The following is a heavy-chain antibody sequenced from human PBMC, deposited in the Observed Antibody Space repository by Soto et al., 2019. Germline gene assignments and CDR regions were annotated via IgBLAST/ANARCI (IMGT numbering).Heavy chain of an antibody. D-gene: IGHD4-17*01. J-gene: IGHJ4*02. CDR1: GFTFSSYG. CDR2: IWYDGSNK. Sequence: QVQLVESGGGVVQPGRSLRLSCAASGFTFSSYGMHWVRQAPGKGLEWVAVIWYDGSNKYYADSVKGRFTISRDNSKSTLYLQMNSRRAEDTAVYYCASSELAGGDYVGVEYWGQGTLVTVSS. V-gene: IGHV3-33*01. CDR3: ASSELAGGDYVGVEY.